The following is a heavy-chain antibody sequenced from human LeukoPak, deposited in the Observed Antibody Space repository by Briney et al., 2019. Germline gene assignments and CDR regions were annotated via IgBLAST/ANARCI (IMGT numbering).Heavy chain of an antibody. Sequence: SETLSLTCTVSGGSLSSYSWSWIRQPPGKGLEWIGEINHSGSTNYNPSLKSRVTISVDTSKNQFSLKLSSVTAADTAVYYCARDLGGGYSGYDYRRYYFDYWGQGSLVTVSS. CDR2: INHSGST. V-gene: IGHV4-34*01. J-gene: IGHJ4*02. D-gene: IGHD5-12*01. CDR1: GGSLSSYS. CDR3: ARDLGGGYSGYDYRRYYFDY.